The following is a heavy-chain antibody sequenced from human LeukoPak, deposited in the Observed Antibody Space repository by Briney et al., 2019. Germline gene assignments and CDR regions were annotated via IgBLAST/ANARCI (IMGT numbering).Heavy chain of an antibody. CDR2: ISWNSGSI. V-gene: IGHV3-9*01. CDR3: AKGGSMGIFDAFDI. D-gene: IGHD1-26*01. CDR1: GFTFDDYA. J-gene: IGHJ3*02. Sequence: PGRSLRLSCAASGFTFDDYALHWVRHAPGKGLEWVSGISWNSGSIGYADSVKGRFTISRDNAKNSLYLQMNSLRAEDTALYYCAKGGSMGIFDAFDIWGQGTMVTVSS.